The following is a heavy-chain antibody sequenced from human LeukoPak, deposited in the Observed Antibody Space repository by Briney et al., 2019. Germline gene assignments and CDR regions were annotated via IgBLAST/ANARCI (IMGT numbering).Heavy chain of an antibody. CDR2: INAYNGNT. Sequence: ASVKVSCKASGYTFTSYGISWVRQAPGQGLEWMGWINAYNGNTNYAQELQGRVTMTTDTSTSTAYMELRSLRSDDTAVYYCARVPMVRGVIRDNWFDPWGQGTLVTVSS. CDR1: GYTFTSYG. D-gene: IGHD3-10*01. J-gene: IGHJ5*02. V-gene: IGHV1-18*04. CDR3: ARVPMVRGVIRDNWFDP.